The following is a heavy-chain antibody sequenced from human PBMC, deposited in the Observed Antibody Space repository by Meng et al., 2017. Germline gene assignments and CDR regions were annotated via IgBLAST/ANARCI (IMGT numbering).Heavy chain of an antibody. CDR2: IYYSGST. D-gene: IGHD3-10*01. Sequence: PQWPVLGPGLVKPSEPLSPTSTVSGGSISSSSYYWGWIRQPPGKGLEWIGSIYYSGSTYYNPSLKSRVTISVDTSKNQFSLKLSSVTAADTAVYYCAREVYYGSGSRWFDPWGQGTLVTVSS. V-gene: IGHV4-39*07. CDR1: GGSISSSSYY. CDR3: AREVYYGSGSRWFDP. J-gene: IGHJ5*02.